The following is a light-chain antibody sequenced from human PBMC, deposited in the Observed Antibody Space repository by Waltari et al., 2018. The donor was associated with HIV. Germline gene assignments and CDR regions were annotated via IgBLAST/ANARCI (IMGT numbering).Light chain of an antibody. CDR1: RSVGSS. J-gene: IGKJ1*01. CDR3: QQYSTWPLT. CDR2: GAS. V-gene: IGKV3-15*01. Sequence: EVVMTQSPATLLESPGKTANLSCRASRSVGSSLACYQQKPGRGPRLPIYGASSRASDVPPTFSGSGAGTDFSLSISSLRSDDVGIYYCQQYSTWPLTFGRGTTVEIK.